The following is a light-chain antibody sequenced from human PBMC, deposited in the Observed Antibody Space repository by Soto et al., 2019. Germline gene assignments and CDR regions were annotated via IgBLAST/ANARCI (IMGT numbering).Light chain of an antibody. CDR3: SSYTTTSTLV. V-gene: IGLV2-14*01. Sequence: QSALTQPASVSGSPEQSITFSCTGTSSDLGGYNYVSWYQQHPGKAPKLVIYDVSNRPSGVSNRFSGSKSGNTASLTISGLQADDEADYYCSSYTTTSTLVFGGGTKLTVL. CDR2: DVS. J-gene: IGLJ2*01. CDR1: SSDLGGYNY.